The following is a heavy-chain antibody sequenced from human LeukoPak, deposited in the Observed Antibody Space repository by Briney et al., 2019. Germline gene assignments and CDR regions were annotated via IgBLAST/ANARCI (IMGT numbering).Heavy chain of an antibody. CDR1: GGSISSSSYY. V-gene: IGHV4-39*01. D-gene: IGHD3-10*01. CDR3: ARGRLTGAMVRGVITNFDY. Sequence: TPSETLSLTCTVSGGSISSSSYYWGWIRRPPGKGLEWIGSIYYSGSTYYNPSLKSRVTISVDTSKNQFSLKLSSVTAADTAVYYCARGRLTGAMVRGVITNFDYWGQGTLVTVSS. CDR2: IYYSGST. J-gene: IGHJ4*02.